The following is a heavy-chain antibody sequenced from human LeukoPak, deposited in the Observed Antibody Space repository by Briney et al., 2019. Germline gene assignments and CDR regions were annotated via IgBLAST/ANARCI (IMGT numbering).Heavy chain of an antibody. CDR2: IYHSGST. V-gene: IGHV4-4*02. CDR3: ARGRVVIRYFDL. D-gene: IGHD3-22*01. CDR1: GGSVSSSNW. J-gene: IGHJ2*01. Sequence: PSETLSLTCAVSGGSVSSSNWWSWVRQPPGKGLEWIGEIYHSGSTNYNPSLKSRVTISVDTSKNQFSLKLSSVTAADTAVYYCARGRVVIRYFDLWGRGTLVTVSS.